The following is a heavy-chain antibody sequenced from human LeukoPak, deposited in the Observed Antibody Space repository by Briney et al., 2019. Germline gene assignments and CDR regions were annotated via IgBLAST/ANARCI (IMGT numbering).Heavy chain of an antibody. CDR3: ARGKRAVFDY. D-gene: IGHD6-19*01. V-gene: IGHV4-34*01. Sequence: SETLSLTCAVYGGSFSGYYWSWIRQPPGKGLEWIGEINHSGSTNYNPYLKSRVTISVDTSKNQFSLKLSSVTAADTAVYYCARGKRAVFDYWGQGTLVTVSS. CDR2: INHSGST. J-gene: IGHJ4*02. CDR1: GGSFSGYY.